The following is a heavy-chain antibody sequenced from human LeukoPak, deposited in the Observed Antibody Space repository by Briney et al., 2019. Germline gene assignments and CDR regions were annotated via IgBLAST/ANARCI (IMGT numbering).Heavy chain of an antibody. V-gene: IGHV3-33*01. D-gene: IGHD3-10*01. Sequence: GGSLRLSCAASGFNFNSYGMHWVRQAPGKGLEWVAVMWYDGSKIYYAESVKGRFTISRDNSKNTLYLQMNSLRAEDTAVYYCARDHVLLWFGELLLWGQGTLVTVSS. J-gene: IGHJ4*02. CDR1: GFNFNSYG. CDR3: ARDHVLLWFGELLL. CDR2: MWYDGSKI.